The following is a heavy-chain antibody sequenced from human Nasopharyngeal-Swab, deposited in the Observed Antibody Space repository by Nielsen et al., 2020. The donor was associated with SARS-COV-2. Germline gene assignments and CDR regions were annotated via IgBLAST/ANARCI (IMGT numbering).Heavy chain of an antibody. Sequence: SETLSLTCAVYGGSFSGYYWSWIRQPPGKGLEWIGEINHSGSTNYNPSLKSRVTISVDTSKNQFSLKLSSVTAAETAVYYCARGPLTNYDSSGYYCDYWGQGTLVTVSS. J-gene: IGHJ4*02. V-gene: IGHV4-34*01. D-gene: IGHD3-22*01. CDR3: ARGPLTNYDSSGYYCDY. CDR2: INHSGST. CDR1: GGSFSGYY.